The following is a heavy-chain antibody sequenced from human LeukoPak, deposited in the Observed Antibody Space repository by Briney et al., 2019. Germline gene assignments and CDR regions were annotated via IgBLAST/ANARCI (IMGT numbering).Heavy chain of an antibody. CDR2: ISSNGGST. J-gene: IGHJ4*02. D-gene: IGHD6-6*01. V-gene: IGHV3-64*01. CDR3: ARDGSSSSGYFDY. CDR1: GFTFSSYA. Sequence: QSGGSLRLSCAASGFTFSSYAMHWVRQTPGKGLEYVSAISSNGGSTYYANSVKGRFTISRDNSKNTLYLQMGSLRAEDMAVYYCARDGSSSSGYFDYWGQGTLVIVSS.